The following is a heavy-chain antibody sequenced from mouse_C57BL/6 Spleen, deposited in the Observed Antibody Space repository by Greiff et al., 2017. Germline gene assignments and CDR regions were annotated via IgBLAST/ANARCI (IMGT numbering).Heavy chain of an antibody. J-gene: IGHJ4*01. Sequence: QVQLKESGAELVRPGASVTLSCKASGYTFTDYEMHWVKQTPVPGLEWIGAIDPETGGTAYNQKFKGKAILTADKSSSTAYMELRSLTSEDSAVYYCTRLGLPDYFAMDYWGQGTSVTVSS. V-gene: IGHV1-15*01. CDR2: IDPETGGT. CDR3: TRLGLPDYFAMDY. D-gene: IGHD5-1*01. CDR1: GYTFTDYE.